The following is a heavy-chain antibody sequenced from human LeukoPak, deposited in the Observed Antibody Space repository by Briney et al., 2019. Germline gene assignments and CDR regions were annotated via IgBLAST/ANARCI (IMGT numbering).Heavy chain of an antibody. V-gene: IGHV3-9*01. CDR1: GFTFDDYA. Sequence: ALRLSCAASGFTFDDYAMHWVRQAPGKGLEWVSGISWNSGSIGYADSVKGRFTISRDNAKNSLYLQMNSLRAEDTAVYYCASKQWLVSLFWGQGTLVTVSS. J-gene: IGHJ4*02. D-gene: IGHD6-19*01. CDR2: ISWNSGSI. CDR3: ASKQWLVSLF.